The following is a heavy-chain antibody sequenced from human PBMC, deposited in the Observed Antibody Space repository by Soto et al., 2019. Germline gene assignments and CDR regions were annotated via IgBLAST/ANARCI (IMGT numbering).Heavy chain of an antibody. J-gene: IGHJ5*02. D-gene: IGHD3-3*01. Sequence: SVKVSCKASGGTFSSYTISWVRQAPGQGLEWMGRIIPILGIANYAQKFQGRVTITADKSTSTAYMELSSLRSEDTAVYYCARDVSSITIFGVARMNWFDPWGQGTLVTVSS. CDR3: ARDVSSITIFGVARMNWFDP. CDR2: IIPILGIA. V-gene: IGHV1-69*02. CDR1: GGTFSSYT.